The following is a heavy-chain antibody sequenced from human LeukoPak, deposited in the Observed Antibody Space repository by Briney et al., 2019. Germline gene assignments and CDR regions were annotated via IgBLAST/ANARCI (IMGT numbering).Heavy chain of an antibody. Sequence: SETLSLTCTVSGGSVSSGSYYWSWIRQPPGKGLEWIRYIYYSGSTNYNPSLKSRVTISVDTSKNQFSLKLSSVTAADTAVYYCAKTYYSSSGSWDWGQGTLVTVSS. J-gene: IGHJ1*01. D-gene: IGHD3-10*01. CDR1: GGSVSSGSYY. CDR3: AKTYYSSSGSWD. V-gene: IGHV4-61*01. CDR2: IYYSGST.